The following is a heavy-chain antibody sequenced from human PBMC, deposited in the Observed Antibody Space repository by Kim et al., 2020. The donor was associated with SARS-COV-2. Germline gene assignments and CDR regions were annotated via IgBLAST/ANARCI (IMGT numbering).Heavy chain of an antibody. J-gene: IGHJ5*02. CDR3: IIPTGDSFDH. Sequence: GGSLRLSCAASGFTFSGSSIYWVRQASGTGLEWVGRIRGKADNYATLYAASVKGRFAISRDDSKNTAYLQMNSLKTEDTAVYYCIIPTGDSFDHWDQGTLVTVSS. CDR1: GFTFSGSS. V-gene: IGHV3-73*01. CDR2: IRGKADNYAT. D-gene: IGHD7-27*01.